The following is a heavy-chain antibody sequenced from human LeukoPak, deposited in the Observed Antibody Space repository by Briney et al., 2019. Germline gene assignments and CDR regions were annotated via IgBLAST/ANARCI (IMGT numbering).Heavy chain of an antibody. CDR1: GFTFNTYA. CDR3: ARGNVVGATRPFDY. Sequence: GGSLRLSCAGSGFTFNTYAMYWVRQAPGKGLENVAGIGSNGESTYYADSVKGRFTISRDNSKNTLFLQMGSLRAEDMAVYYCARGNVVGATRPFDYWGQGTLVTVSS. J-gene: IGHJ4*02. V-gene: IGHV3-64*02. D-gene: IGHD1-26*01. CDR2: IGSNGEST.